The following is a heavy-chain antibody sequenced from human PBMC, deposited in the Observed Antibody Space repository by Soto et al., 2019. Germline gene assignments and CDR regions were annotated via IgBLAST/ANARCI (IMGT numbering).Heavy chain of an antibody. D-gene: IGHD2-15*01. CDR1: GFTFSSYS. CDR3: ARLLVVVAATDWFDP. Sequence: GGSLRLSCAASGFTFSSYSMNWVRQAPGKGLEWVSYISSSSSTIYYADSVKGRFTISRDNAKNSLYLQMNSLRAEDTAVYYCARLLVVVAATDWFDPRGQRTPVTVSS. J-gene: IGHJ5*02. V-gene: IGHV3-48*01. CDR2: ISSSSSTI.